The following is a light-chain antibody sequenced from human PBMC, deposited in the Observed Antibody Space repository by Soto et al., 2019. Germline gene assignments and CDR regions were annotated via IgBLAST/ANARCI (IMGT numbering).Light chain of an antibody. J-gene: IGKJ4*01. CDR2: GAS. V-gene: IGKV3-20*01. CDR1: QSVSTYY. CDR3: QQYGSSPPLS. Sequence: EIVLTQSPGTLSLSPGERATLSCRASQSVSTYYLAWYQQKPGQPPRLLIYGASSSATGIPDRFSGSGSGTDFTLTISRLEPEDFAVYYCQQYGSSPPLSFGGGTKVEIK.